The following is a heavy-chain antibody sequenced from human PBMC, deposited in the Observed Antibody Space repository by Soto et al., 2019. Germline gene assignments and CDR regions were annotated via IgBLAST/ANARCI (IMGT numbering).Heavy chain of an antibody. CDR3: ARDRVTMVRGVIGYYYGMDV. CDR1: GGSISSGGYY. CDR2: IYYSGST. D-gene: IGHD3-10*01. J-gene: IGHJ6*02. Sequence: QVQLQESGPGLVKPSQTLSLTCTVSGGSISSGGYYWSWIRQHPGKGLEWIGYIYYSGSTYYNPSLKSRVTISVDTSKNQFSLKLSFVTAADTAVYYCARDRVTMVRGVIGYYYGMDVWGQGTTVTVSS. V-gene: IGHV4-31*03.